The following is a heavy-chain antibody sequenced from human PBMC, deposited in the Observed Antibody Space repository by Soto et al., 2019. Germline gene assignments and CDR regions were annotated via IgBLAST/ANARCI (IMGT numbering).Heavy chain of an antibody. J-gene: IGHJ6*02. Sequence: SVKASFKASGGTFSSYAISWVRQAPGQGLEWMGGIIPIFGTANYAQKFQGRVTITADESTSTAYMELSSLRSEDTAVYYCCFGVVTYHYYGMDVWGQGTTVTVSS. D-gene: IGHD3-3*01. CDR3: CFGVVTYHYYGMDV. CDR1: GGTFSSYA. V-gene: IGHV1-69*13. CDR2: IIPIFGTA.